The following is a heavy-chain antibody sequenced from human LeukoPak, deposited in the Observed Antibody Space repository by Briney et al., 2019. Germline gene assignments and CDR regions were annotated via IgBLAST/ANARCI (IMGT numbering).Heavy chain of an antibody. D-gene: IGHD3-22*01. CDR1: GYSFTSYW. J-gene: IGHJ4*02. CDR2: IYPGDSDT. CDR3: ARRVGYYYDSSGYYEPRFDY. Sequence: GESLKISCKGSGYSFTSYWIGWVRQIPGKGLEWMGIIYPGDSDTRYSPSFQGQVTISDDKSISTAYLQASSLKAPDTAMYYCARRVGYYYDSSGYYEPRFDYWGQGTLVTVSS. V-gene: IGHV5-51*01.